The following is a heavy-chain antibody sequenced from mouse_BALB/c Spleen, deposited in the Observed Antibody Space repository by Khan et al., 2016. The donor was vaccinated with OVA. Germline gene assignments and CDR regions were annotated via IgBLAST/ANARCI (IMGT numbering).Heavy chain of an antibody. CDR2: IWTGGST. D-gene: IGHD2-1*01. CDR1: GFSLTSYG. Sequence: VQLQESGPGLVAPSQSLSITCTVSGFSLTSYGVHWVRQPPGKGLEWLGVIWTGGSTNYNSALMSRLSISKDNSKSQVFLKMNSLQTDDTAMYYCARYYCNYGWYFDVWGAGTTVTVSS. J-gene: IGHJ1*01. CDR3: ARYYCNYGWYFDV. V-gene: IGHV2-9*02.